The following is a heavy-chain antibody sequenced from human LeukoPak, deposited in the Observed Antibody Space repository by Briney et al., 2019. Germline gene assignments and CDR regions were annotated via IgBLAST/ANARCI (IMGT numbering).Heavy chain of an antibody. CDR3: ARVSGAHNAFDI. D-gene: IGHD7-27*01. V-gene: IGHV4-59*01. J-gene: IGHJ3*02. Sequence: NPSETLSLTCTVFGGSINSFYWSWNRQPPGKGLEWIGYIYSTGSTNYNPSLKSRVTLSGDTSKSQVSLKLSSVTAADTAVYYCARVSGAHNAFDIWGQGTMVTVSS. CDR2: IYSTGST. CDR1: GGSINSFY.